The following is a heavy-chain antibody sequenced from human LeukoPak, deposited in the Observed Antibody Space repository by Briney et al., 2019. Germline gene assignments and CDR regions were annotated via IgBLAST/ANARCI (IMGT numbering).Heavy chain of an antibody. CDR3: ARGGPWNDAFDV. D-gene: IGHD1-1*01. Sequence: ASVKVSCKASGYTFINYGITWVRQAPGQGLDLMGWINTDNGNTYYEQKIQGRVTMTADTSTRTGYMELRSLRSDDTAVYYCARGGPWNDAFDVWGQGTMVTASS. J-gene: IGHJ3*01. CDR1: GYTFINYG. CDR2: INTDNGNT. V-gene: IGHV1-18*01.